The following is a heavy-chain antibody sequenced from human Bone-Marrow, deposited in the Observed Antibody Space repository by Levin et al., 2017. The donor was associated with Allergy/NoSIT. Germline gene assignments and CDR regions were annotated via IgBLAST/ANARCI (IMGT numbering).Heavy chain of an antibody. CDR2: IYHSGNT. Sequence: SQTLSLTCVVSGYSISSNCYWGWIRQPPGKGLEWIRNIYHSGNTFYNPSLRSRVTISVDTSKNQFSLKLNSVTAADTAVYYCARDCGDLIENWFDSWGQGTLVTVSS. CDR1: GYSISSNCY. V-gene: IGHV4-38-2*02. J-gene: IGHJ5*01. D-gene: IGHD3-22*01. CDR3: ARDCGDLIENWFDS.